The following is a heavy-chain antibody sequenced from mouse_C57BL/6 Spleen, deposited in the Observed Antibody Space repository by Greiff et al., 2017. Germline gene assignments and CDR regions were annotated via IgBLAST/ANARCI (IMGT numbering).Heavy chain of an antibody. D-gene: IGHD2-3*01. CDR1: GYTFTSYW. Sequence: VQLQQSGTELVKPGASVKLSCKASGYTFTSYWMHWVKQRPGQGLEWIGNINPSNGGPNYNEKFKSKATLTVDKSSSTAYMQLSSLTSEDSAVYYCARGDDGYYAMDYWGQGTSGTVSS. CDR2: INPSNGGP. V-gene: IGHV1-53*01. CDR3: ARGDDGYYAMDY. J-gene: IGHJ4*01.